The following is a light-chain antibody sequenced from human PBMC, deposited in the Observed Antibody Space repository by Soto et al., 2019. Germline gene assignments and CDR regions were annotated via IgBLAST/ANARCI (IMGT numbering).Light chain of an antibody. Sequence: QSALTQPASVAGSPGQSITIYCTGTSSDVGDYNYVSWYQQHPGKATKLIIYGVSNRPSGISNLFSGSKSGNTASLTISGLQDEDEADYYCSSYTSTNTLLFGGGTQRTVL. J-gene: IGLJ2*01. CDR3: SSYTSTNTLL. V-gene: IGLV2-14*01. CDR2: GVS. CDR1: SSDVGDYNY.